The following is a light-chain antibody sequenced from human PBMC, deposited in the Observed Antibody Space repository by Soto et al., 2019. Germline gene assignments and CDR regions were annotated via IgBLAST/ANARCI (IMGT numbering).Light chain of an antibody. J-gene: IGKJ2*01. CDR1: QGISSY. CDR3: QQSYSTPPT. Sequence: DIQMTQSPSSLSASVGDRVSIACRASQGISSYLNWYQQKPGKAPNLLIYAASSLQSGVPSRFSGSGSGTDFTLTISSLQPEDFAIYYCQQSYSTPPTFGQGTKLEI. V-gene: IGKV1-39*01. CDR2: AAS.